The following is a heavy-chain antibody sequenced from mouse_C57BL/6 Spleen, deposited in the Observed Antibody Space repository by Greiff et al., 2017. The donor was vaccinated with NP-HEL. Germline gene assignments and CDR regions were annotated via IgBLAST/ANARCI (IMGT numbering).Heavy chain of an antibody. J-gene: IGHJ4*01. CDR3: ARTDYGNSYYAMDY. CDR2: IDPSDSYT. V-gene: IGHV1-69*01. CDR1: GYTFTSYW. Sequence: VQLQQPGAELVMPGASVKLSCKASGYTFTSYWMHWVKQRPGQGLEWIGEIDPSDSYTNYNQKFKGKSTLTVDKSSSTASMQLSSLTSEDSAVYYCARTDYGNSYYAMDYWGQGTSVTVSS. D-gene: IGHD2-1*01.